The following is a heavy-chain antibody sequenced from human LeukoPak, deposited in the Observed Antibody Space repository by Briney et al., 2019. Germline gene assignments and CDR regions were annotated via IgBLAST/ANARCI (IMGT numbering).Heavy chain of an antibody. J-gene: IGHJ6*02. V-gene: IGHV3-74*01. Sequence: PGGSLRLSCAASGFTFSSYWMHWVRQAPGKGLVWVSRINSDGSSTSYADSVKGRFTISRDNAENTLYLQMNSLGAEDTAVYYCAASRYYYYGMDVWGQGTTVTVSS. CDR3: AASRYYYYGMDV. CDR1: GFTFSSYW. CDR2: INSDGSST.